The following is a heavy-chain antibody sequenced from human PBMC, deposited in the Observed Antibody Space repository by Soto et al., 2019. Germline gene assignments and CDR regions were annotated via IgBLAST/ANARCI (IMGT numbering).Heavy chain of an antibody. D-gene: IGHD6-19*01. CDR2: INAYNGNT. J-gene: IGHJ4*02. CDR3: AGDPVAGTYFDY. CDR1: GYTFTSYG. V-gene: IGHV1-18*01. Sequence: QVQLVQSGAEVKKPGASVKVSCKASGYTFTSYGISWVRQAPGQGLEWMGWINAYNGNTNYAQKLQGRVTMTTDTSRSTASMELRSLRSDDTAVFYCAGDPVAGTYFDYWGQGTLVTVSS.